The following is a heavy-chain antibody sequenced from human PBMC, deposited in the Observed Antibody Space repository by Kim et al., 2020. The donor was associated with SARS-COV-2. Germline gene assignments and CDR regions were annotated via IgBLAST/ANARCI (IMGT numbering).Heavy chain of an antibody. CDR3: ARCGEGSGSYYYYYYYGMDV. CDR2: IYSGGST. V-gene: IGHV3-66*01. Sequence: GGSLRLSCVASGFTVSSNYMSWVRQAPGKGLEWVSVIYSGGSTYYADSVKGRFTISRDNSKNTLYLQMNSLRAEDTAVYYCARCGEGSGSYYYYYYYGMDVWGQGTTVTVSS. D-gene: IGHD3-10*01. CDR1: GFTVSSNY. J-gene: IGHJ6*02.